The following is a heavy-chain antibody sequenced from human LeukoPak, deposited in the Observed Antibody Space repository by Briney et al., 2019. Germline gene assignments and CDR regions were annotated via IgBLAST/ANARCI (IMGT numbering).Heavy chain of an antibody. J-gene: IGHJ4*02. Sequence: PGGSLRLSCAASGFTFSSYGMHWVRQAPGKGLEWVAVISYDGSNKYYADSVKGRFTISRDNSKNSLYLQMNSLTDEDTALYFCARARGNSYGYVDYWGQGSLVTVSS. CDR3: ARARGNSYGYVDY. CDR2: ISYDGSNK. D-gene: IGHD5-18*01. CDR1: GFTFSSYG. V-gene: IGHV3-30*03.